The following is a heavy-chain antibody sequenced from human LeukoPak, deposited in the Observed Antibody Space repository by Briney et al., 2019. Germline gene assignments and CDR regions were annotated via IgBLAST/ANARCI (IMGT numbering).Heavy chain of an antibody. CDR3: VVGDYYDSSGYYRAFQH. D-gene: IGHD3-22*01. J-gene: IGHJ1*01. CDR2: ISSSGSTI. V-gene: IGHV3-48*04. CDR1: GFSFSSYS. Sequence: GSLRLSCAASGFSFSSYSMNWVRQAPGKGLEWVSYISSSGSTIYYADSVKGRFTISRDNAKNSLYLQMNSLRAEDTAVYYCVVGDYYDSSGYYRAFQHWGQGTLVTVSS.